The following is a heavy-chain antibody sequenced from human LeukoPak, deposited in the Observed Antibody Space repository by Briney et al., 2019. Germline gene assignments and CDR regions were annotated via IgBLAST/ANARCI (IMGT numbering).Heavy chain of an antibody. Sequence: ASVKVSCKASGYTFTSYGISWVRQAPGQGLEWMGWISAYNGNTNYAQKLQGRVTMTTDTSTSTAYMELRSLRSDDTAVYYCARSPFSGFYYGSGSYFDYWGQGTLVTVSS. CDR3: ARSPFSGFYYGSGSYFDY. V-gene: IGHV1-18*01. CDR2: ISAYNGNT. J-gene: IGHJ4*02. D-gene: IGHD3-10*01. CDR1: GYTFTSYG.